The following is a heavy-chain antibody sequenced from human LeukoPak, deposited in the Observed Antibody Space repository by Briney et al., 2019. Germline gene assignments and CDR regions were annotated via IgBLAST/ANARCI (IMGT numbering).Heavy chain of an antibody. CDR3: ARAYSKTGRNYYMDV. Sequence: PGGSLRLSCAASGFTFSEYWMSWVRQAPGKGLEWVATIKQDGSEKYYVDSVKGRFTISRDNAKNSLYVQMNSLRAEDTAVYYCARAYSKTGRNYYMDVWGKGTTVTVSS. CDR2: IKQDGSEK. V-gene: IGHV3-7*01. J-gene: IGHJ6*03. CDR1: GFTFSEYW. D-gene: IGHD4-11*01.